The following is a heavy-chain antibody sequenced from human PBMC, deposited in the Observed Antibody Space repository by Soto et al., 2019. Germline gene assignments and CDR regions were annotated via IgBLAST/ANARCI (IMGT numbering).Heavy chain of an antibody. Sequence: PSETLSLTCTVSGASISSGDYFWSWIRQSPGKGLEWIGYIYDSGSSYYNPSLKSRVTMSVGTSKNQFSLKLRSVTAADTAVYYCAREKGYISGPKNFDYWGQGTLVTVSS. CDR3: AREKGYISGPKNFDY. CDR2: IYDSGSS. V-gene: IGHV4-30-4*01. J-gene: IGHJ4*02. D-gene: IGHD5-12*01. CDR1: GASISSGDYF.